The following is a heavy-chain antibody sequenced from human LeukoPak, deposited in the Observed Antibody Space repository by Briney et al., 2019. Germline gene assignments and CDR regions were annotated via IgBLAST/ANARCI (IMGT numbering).Heavy chain of an antibody. CDR1: GYTFMNYG. CDR3: AREASSSWPNWFDP. Sequence: ASVKVSCKASGYTFMNYGISWVRQAPGQGPEWMGWISPYNGNTKYPQKLQGRVTMTTDTSTSTAYMELRSLRSDDTAVYYCAREASSSWPNWFDPWGQGTLATVSS. D-gene: IGHD6-13*01. V-gene: IGHV1-18*01. J-gene: IGHJ5*02. CDR2: ISPYNGNT.